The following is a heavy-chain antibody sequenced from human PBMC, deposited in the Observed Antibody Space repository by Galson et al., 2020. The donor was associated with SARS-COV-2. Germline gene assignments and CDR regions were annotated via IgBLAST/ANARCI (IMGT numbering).Heavy chain of an antibody. CDR3: AGRVAGAGSLHN. CDR2: TYYRSQWST. CDR1: GDSVSSNSAA. V-gene: IGHV6-1*01. J-gene: IGHJ3*02. Sequence: SQTLSLTCAISGDSVSSNSAAWNWIRQSPSRGLEWLGRTYYRSQWSTDYAVSVKSRITINPDTSKNQFSLQLNSVTPEDTAIYYCAGRVAGAGSLHNWGQGTMVIVSS. D-gene: IGHD6-13*01.